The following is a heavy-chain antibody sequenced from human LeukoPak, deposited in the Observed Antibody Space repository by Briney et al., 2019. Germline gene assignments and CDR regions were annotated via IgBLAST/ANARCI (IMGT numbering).Heavy chain of an antibody. Sequence: PSQTLSLTCTVSGGSISSGGSYWSWIRHHPGKGLEWIGYIYYSGSTNYNPSLKSRVTISVDTSKNQFSLKLSSVTAADTAVYYCARVALRSSSWYPATQTFDYWGQGTLVTVSS. J-gene: IGHJ4*02. V-gene: IGHV4-31*03. CDR2: IYYSGST. CDR3: ARVALRSSSWYPATQTFDY. CDR1: GGSISSGGSY. D-gene: IGHD6-13*01.